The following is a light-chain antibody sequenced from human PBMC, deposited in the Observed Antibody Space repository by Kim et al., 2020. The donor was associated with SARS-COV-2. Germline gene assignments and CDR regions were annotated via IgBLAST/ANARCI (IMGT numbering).Light chain of an antibody. CDR1: KLGNKY. CDR3: QAWDSSTVV. Sequence: GSPGQTASITCTGDKLGNKYACWYKQKPGQSPVLVIYQDTKRPPGIPERFSGSNSGNTATLTISGTQAMDEGDYYCQAWDSSTVVFGGGTQLTVL. CDR2: QDT. J-gene: IGLJ2*01. V-gene: IGLV3-1*01.